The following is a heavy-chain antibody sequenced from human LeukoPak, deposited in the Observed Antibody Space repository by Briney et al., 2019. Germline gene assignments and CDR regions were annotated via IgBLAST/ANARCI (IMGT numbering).Heavy chain of an antibody. D-gene: IGHD4-23*01. CDR1: GFIFSSYS. Sequence: GGSLRLSCAASGFIFSSYSMSWVRQAPGKGLEWVSAISGSGGSTYYADSVKGRFTISRDNSKNTLYLQMNSLRAEDTAVYYCAKGSSVVSVDYWGQGTLVTVSS. CDR2: ISGSGGST. CDR3: AKGSSVVSVDY. J-gene: IGHJ4*02. V-gene: IGHV3-23*01.